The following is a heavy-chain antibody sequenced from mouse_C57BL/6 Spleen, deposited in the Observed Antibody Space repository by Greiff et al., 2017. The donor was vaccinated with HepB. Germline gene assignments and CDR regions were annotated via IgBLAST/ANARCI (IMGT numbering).Heavy chain of an antibody. Sequence: QVQLQQSGAELARPGASVKLSCKASGYTFKSYGISWVKQRTEQGLEWIGEIYHRSGNTYYNEKFKGKATLTTDNSSSTTYMQLRNLTSEDSAVYFCTDQNSYGSNCWYFDVWGTETTVTVSS. V-gene: IGHV1-81*01. CDR1: GYTFKSYG. J-gene: IGHJ1*03. CDR2: IYHRSGNT. CDR3: TDQNSYGSNCWYFDV. D-gene: IGHD1-1*01.